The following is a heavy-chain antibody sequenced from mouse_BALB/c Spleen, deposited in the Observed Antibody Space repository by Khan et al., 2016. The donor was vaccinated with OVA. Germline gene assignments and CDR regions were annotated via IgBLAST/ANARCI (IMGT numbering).Heavy chain of an antibody. J-gene: IGHJ2*01. CDR3: TRVNYGSRDYFDY. D-gene: IGHD1-1*01. CDR2: ILPGSGSR. V-gene: IGHV1-9*01. CDR1: GYTFSSYW. Sequence: QVQLQQSGAELMKPGASVKISCKATGYTFSSYWLEWVKQRPGHGLEWIGEILPGSGSRNYNEKFKGKATFTADISSKTTYMHLSSLTSEDSAVYYCTRVNYGSRDYFDYWGQGTTLTVSS.